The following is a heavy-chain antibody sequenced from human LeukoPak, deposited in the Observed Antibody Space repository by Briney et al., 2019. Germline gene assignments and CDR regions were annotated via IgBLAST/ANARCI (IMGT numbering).Heavy chain of an antibody. CDR3: ATDRWFDP. Sequence: ASVKVSCKASGYTFTSSDINWVRQATGQGLEWMGGFDPEDGETIYAQKFQGRVTMTEDTSTDTAYMELSSLRSEDTAVYYCATDRWFDPWGQGTLVTVSS. CDR2: FDPEDGET. J-gene: IGHJ5*02. V-gene: IGHV1-24*01. CDR1: GYTFTSSD.